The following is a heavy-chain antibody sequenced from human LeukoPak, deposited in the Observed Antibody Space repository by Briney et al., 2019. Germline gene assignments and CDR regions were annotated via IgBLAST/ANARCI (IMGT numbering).Heavy chain of an antibody. Sequence: GGSLRLSCAASGFTFSSFGMHWVRQAPGKGLEWVAFIRYDGNNKYYADSVKGRFTISRDNSKNTLYLQMNSLRAEDTAVYYCTKDNWNDGWGFDIWGQGTMVTISS. CDR1: GFTFSSFG. CDR2: IRYDGNNK. J-gene: IGHJ3*02. D-gene: IGHD1-1*01. V-gene: IGHV3-30*02. CDR3: TKDNWNDGWGFDI.